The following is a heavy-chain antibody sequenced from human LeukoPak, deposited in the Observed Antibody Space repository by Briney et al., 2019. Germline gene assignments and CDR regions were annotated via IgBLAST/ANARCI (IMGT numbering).Heavy chain of an antibody. J-gene: IGHJ5*02. CDR2: IYHSGST. D-gene: IGHD6-6*01. CDR1: GGSISSNNYY. Sequence: PSETLSLTCTVSGGSISSNNYYWGWIRQPPGKGLEWIGSIYHSGSTYYNPSLKSRVTISVDTSKNQFSLKLSSVTAADTAVYYCARDRRLGSSSSGVNWFDPWGQGTLVTVSS. CDR3: ARDRRLGSSSSGVNWFDP. V-gene: IGHV4-39*07.